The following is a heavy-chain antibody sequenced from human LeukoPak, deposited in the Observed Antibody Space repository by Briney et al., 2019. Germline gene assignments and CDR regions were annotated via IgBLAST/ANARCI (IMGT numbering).Heavy chain of an antibody. CDR3: ARKGLLGSGKPWFDP. CDR2: MNPNSGNT. Sequence: ASVKVSCKAPGYTFTSYDIHWVRQASGQGLEWMGWMNPNSGNTASAQKFQGRVTMTTNTSISTAYMELTGLRSEDTAMYFCARKGLLGSGKPWFDPWGQGTLVTVSS. V-gene: IGHV1-8*01. D-gene: IGHD2-15*01. J-gene: IGHJ5*02. CDR1: GYTFTSYD.